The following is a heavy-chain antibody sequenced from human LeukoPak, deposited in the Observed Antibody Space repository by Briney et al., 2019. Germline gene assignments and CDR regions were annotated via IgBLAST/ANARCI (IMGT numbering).Heavy chain of an antibody. D-gene: IGHD3-22*01. CDR3: ARGRRYYYDSSGYWEAFDI. CDR2: INHSGST. CDR1: GGSFSGYY. Sequence: PSETLSLTCAVYGGSFSGYYWSWIRQPPGKGLEWLGEINHSGSTNYNPSLKSRVTISVDTSKNQFSLKLSSVTAADTAVYYCARGRRYYYDSSGYWEAFDIWGQGTMVTVSS. V-gene: IGHV4-34*01. J-gene: IGHJ3*02.